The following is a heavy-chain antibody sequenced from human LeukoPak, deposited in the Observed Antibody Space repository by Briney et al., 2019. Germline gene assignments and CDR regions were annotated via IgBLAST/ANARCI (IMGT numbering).Heavy chain of an antibody. CDR3: ARVSTEGSFRDHYAMDV. CDR1: GFTFSTYA. D-gene: IGHD5/OR15-5a*01. J-gene: IGHJ6*02. CDR2: I. V-gene: IGHV3-30*15. Sequence: GGSLRLSCVVSGFTFSTYAIHWVRQAPGKGLEWVAAIKGRSTISRDNFKNTLYLEMSSLRVEDTAVYYCARVSTEGSFRDHYAMDVWGQGTTVTVSS.